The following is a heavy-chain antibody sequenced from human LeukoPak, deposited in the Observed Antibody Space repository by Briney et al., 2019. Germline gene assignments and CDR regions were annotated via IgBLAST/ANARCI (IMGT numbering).Heavy chain of an antibody. J-gene: IGHJ4*02. CDR3: GNRPDMSCRGEYCHVIDY. V-gene: IGHV4-34*01. CDR1: GGSLSGLS. Sequence: PSETLSLTCAVNGGSLSGLSWNWIRQSPGKGLEWIGEINENGRTDYNPSLKNRVTISVDTSKNQFSLKLTSVTAADTAVYFCGNRPDMSCRGEYCHVIDYWGQGTLDTVSS. CDR2: INENGRT. D-gene: IGHD2-21*01.